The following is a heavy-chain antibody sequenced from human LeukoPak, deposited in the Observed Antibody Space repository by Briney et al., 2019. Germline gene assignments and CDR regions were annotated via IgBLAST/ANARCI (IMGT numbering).Heavy chain of an antibody. D-gene: IGHD3-10*01. CDR3: AKDDPYYSGSGRFDY. Sequence: PGGSLRLSCAASGFTFSSYGMHWVRQAPGKGLEWVAFIRYDGSNKYYADSVKGRFTISRDNSKNTLYLQMNSLRDEDTAVYYCAKDDPYYSGSGRFDYWGQGTLVTVSS. CDR1: GFTFSSYG. J-gene: IGHJ4*02. CDR2: IRYDGSNK. V-gene: IGHV3-30*02.